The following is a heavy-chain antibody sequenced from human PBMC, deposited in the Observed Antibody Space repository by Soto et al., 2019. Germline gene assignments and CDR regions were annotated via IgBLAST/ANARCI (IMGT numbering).Heavy chain of an antibody. D-gene: IGHD3-22*01. V-gene: IGHV3-48*03. CDR3: ARDIDDYDSSGYQDY. CDR2: ISTSGNTI. Sequence: RLSCAASGFTFSSYEMNWVRQAPGKGLEWVSYISTSGNTIHYADSVKGRFTISRDNAKNSLFLQMNSLRAEDTAVYYCARDIDDYDSSGYQDYWGQGALVTVSS. CDR1: GFTFSSYE. J-gene: IGHJ4*02.